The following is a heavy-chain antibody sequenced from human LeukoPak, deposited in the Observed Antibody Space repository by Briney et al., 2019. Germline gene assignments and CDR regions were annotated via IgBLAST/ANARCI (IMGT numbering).Heavy chain of an antibody. CDR1: GGSTSSYY. CDR3: ARLKYYYDSSGYRAEYFQH. D-gene: IGHD3-22*01. J-gene: IGHJ1*01. V-gene: IGHV4-59*01. Sequence: TSETLSLTCTVSGGSTSSYYWSWIRQPPGKGLEWIGYIYYSGSTNYNPSLKSRVTISVDTSKNQLSLKLSSVTAADTAVYYCARLKYYYDSSGYRAEYFQHWGQGTLVTASS. CDR2: IYYSGST.